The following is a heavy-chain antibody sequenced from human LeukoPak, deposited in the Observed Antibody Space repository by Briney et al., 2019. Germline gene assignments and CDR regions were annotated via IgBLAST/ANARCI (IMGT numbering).Heavy chain of an antibody. V-gene: IGHV3-7*04. Sequence: GGSLRLSCAASGFTLSSYWMSWVRQAPGKGLEWVANIKRDGSEKYYVDSVKGRFTISRDNAKNSLYLQMNSLRAGDTAVYYCARGRDRSGLYYFDYWGQGTLVTVSS. D-gene: IGHD2-15*01. CDR3: ARGRDRSGLYYFDY. CDR1: GFTLSSYW. CDR2: IKRDGSEK. J-gene: IGHJ4*02.